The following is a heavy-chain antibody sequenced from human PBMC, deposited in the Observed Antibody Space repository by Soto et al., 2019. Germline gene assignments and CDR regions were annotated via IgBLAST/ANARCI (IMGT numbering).Heavy chain of an antibody. J-gene: IGHJ4*02. Sequence: SETLSLTCTVSGGCISSSSCYWGWILQPPGKGLELILSIYYIGITYYNPSLKSRVTISVDTSKNQLSLKLSSVTAADTAVYYCARHVSGYRFALDYWGQGTLVTVSS. CDR1: GGCISSSSCY. CDR2: IYYIGIT. CDR3: ARHVSGYRFALDY. V-gene: IGHV4-39*01. D-gene: IGHD5-18*01.